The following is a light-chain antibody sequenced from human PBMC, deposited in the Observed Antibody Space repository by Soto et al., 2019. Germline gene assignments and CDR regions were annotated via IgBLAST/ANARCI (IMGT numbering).Light chain of an antibody. J-gene: IGKJ3*01. CDR2: DAS. Sequence: EIVLTQSPATLSLSPGERATLSCRASQSVSSYLAWYQQKPGQAPRLLIYDASNRATGIPPRFSGSGSGTDFTLTISSLAPEDFAVYYCQQRSNWPTFGPGTKVDIK. V-gene: IGKV3-11*01. CDR1: QSVSSY. CDR3: QQRSNWPT.